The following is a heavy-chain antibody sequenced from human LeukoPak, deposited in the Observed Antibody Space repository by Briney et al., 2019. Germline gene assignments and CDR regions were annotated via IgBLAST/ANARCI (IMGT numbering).Heavy chain of an antibody. V-gene: IGHV3-49*04. Sequence: GGALRLSCRGSGCMHGDHALNWVRQAPCKGLEWVGFIRSKAYRGTTEYAPYVKGRFTISRDDSISIAYMQMNSLITEDTAFYYCTRGPIQLWIHNGMDVWGQGTTVTVSS. J-gene: IGHJ6*02. CDR2: IRSKAYRGTT. CDR1: GCMHGDHA. D-gene: IGHD1-1*01. CDR3: TRGPIQLWIHNGMDV.